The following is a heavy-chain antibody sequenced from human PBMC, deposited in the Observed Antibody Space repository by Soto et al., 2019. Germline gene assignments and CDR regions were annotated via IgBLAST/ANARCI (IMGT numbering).Heavy chain of an antibody. CDR1: GGTFSSYT. V-gene: IGHV1-69*08. CDR3: ARDLARYCSGGSCYTDY. J-gene: IGHJ4*02. Sequence: QVQLVQSGAEVKKPGSSVKVSCKASGGTFSSYTISWVRQAPGQGLEWMGRIIPILGIANYAQKFQGRVTITADKSXSXDYMELSSLRSEDTAVYYCARDLARYCSGGSCYTDYWGQGTLVTVSS. D-gene: IGHD2-15*01. CDR2: IIPILGIA.